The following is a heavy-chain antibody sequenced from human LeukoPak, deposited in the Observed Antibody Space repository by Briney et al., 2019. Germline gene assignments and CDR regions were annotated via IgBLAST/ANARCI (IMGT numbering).Heavy chain of an antibody. D-gene: IGHD4-23*01. CDR1: GGSVSSYY. CDR2: IYYSGST. Sequence: SETLSLTCTVSGGSVSSYYWSRIRQPPGKGLEWIGYIYYSGSTNYNPSLKSRVTISLDTSKNQFSLKLSSVTAADTAVYYCARGGNSFDYWGQGTLVTVSS. V-gene: IGHV4-59*08. J-gene: IGHJ4*02. CDR3: ARGGNSFDY.